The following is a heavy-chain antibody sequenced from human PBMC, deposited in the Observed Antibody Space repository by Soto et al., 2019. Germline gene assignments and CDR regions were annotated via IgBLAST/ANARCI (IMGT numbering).Heavy chain of an antibody. D-gene: IGHD6-13*01. CDR3: AKAPDLHSIAAASPTY. CDR2: ISGSGGST. J-gene: IGHJ4*02. V-gene: IGHV3-23*01. CDR1: GFTFSSYA. Sequence: GGSLRLSCAASGFTFSSYAMSWVRQAPGKGLEWVSAISGSGGSTYYADSVKGRFTISRDNSKNTLYLQMNSLRAEDTAVYYCAKAPDLHSIAAASPTYWGQGTLVTVSS.